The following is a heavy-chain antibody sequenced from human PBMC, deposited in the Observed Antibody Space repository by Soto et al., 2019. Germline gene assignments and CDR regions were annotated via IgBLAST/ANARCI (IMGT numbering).Heavy chain of an antibody. CDR3: AKDTGYCSGGSCPDP. CDR2: ISYDGSNK. CDR1: GFTFSSFG. J-gene: IGHJ5*02. V-gene: IGHV3-30*18. Sequence: QVQLVESGGGVVQPGRSLRLSWAASGFTFSSFGMHWVLQAPGKGLEGVAVISYDGSNKYYADSVKGRFTISRDNSKNTLYLQMNSLRAEDTAVYYCAKDTGYCSGGSCPDPWGQGTLVTVSS. D-gene: IGHD2-15*01.